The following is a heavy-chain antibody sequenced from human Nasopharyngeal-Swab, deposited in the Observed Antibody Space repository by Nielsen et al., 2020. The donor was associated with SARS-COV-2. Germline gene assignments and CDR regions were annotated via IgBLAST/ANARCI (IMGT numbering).Heavy chain of an antibody. Sequence: GESLKISCAASRFTFNIYAMHWVRQAPGKGLEWVAVISYDGSNKHYADSVKGRFTISRDNAKNSLYLQMNSLRAEDTAVYYCASLGATEPTSYYYYGMDVWGQGTTVTVSS. D-gene: IGHD5-12*01. J-gene: IGHJ6*02. CDR3: ASLGATEPTSYYYYGMDV. V-gene: IGHV3-30*04. CDR2: ISYDGSNK. CDR1: RFTFNIYA.